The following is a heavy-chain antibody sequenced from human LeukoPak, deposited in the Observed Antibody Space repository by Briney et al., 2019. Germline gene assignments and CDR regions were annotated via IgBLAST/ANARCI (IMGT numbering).Heavy chain of an antibody. D-gene: IGHD4-17*01. CDR2: IYYSGST. CDR3: ARTTVTTAFDY. CDR1: GGSISSGGYY. V-gene: IGHV4-31*03. Sequence: PSETLSLTCTVSGGSISSGGYYWSWIRQHPGTGLEWIGYIYYSGSTYYNPSLKSRVTISVDTSKNQFSLKLSSVTAADTAVYYCARTTVTTAFDYWGQGTLVTVSS. J-gene: IGHJ4*02.